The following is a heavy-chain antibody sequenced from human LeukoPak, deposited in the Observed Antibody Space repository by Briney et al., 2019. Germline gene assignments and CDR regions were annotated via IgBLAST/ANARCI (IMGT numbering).Heavy chain of an antibody. V-gene: IGHV3-74*01. Sequence: GGSLRLSCAASGFTFSSFWMHWVRQPPGKGLVWVSRITSDGSSTRNADSVKGRFTTSRDNAKNTLYLQLNSLRVEDTATYFCARDLGDGTPFDYWGQGTLVTVSS. CDR1: GFTFSSFW. CDR3: ARDLGDGTPFDY. D-gene: IGHD1-7*01. J-gene: IGHJ4*02. CDR2: ITSDGSST.